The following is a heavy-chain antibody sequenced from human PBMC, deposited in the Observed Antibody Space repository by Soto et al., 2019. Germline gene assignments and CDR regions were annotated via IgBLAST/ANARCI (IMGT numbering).Heavy chain of an antibody. CDR2: IRSKANTYAT. CDR3: SRALTGNSYNWFDP. J-gene: IGHJ5*02. Sequence: EVQLVESGGGLVQPGGSLKLSCAASGFTFSDSAMHWVRQASGKGLERVGRIRSKANTYATAYTASVKGRFTISRDDSKNTAYLQMNSLKTEDTAVYYCSRALTGNSYNWFDPWGLGTLVTVSS. D-gene: IGHD1-20*01. V-gene: IGHV3-73*01. CDR1: GFTFSDSA.